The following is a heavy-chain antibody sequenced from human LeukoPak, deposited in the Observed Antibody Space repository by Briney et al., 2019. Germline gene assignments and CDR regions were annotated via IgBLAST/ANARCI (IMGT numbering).Heavy chain of an antibody. D-gene: IGHD2-15*01. CDR1: GGSFSGYY. V-gene: IGHV4-34*01. CDR3: ARATYCSGDSCYSGIFDY. CDR2: INHSGST. J-gene: IGHJ4*02. Sequence: SETLSLTCAVYGGSFSGYYWSWIRQPPGKGLEWIGEINHSGSTNYNPSLKSRVTISVDTSKNQFSLKLSSVTAADTAVYYCARATYCSGDSCYSGIFDYWGQGTLSPSPQ.